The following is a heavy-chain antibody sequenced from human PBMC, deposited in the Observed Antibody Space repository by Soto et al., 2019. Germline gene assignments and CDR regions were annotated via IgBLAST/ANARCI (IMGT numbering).Heavy chain of an antibody. Sequence: GESLKISCKGSGYSFTSYWISWVRQMPGVGLEWMGSIYPGDSDTKYSPSFQGHVTISADKSISTAYLQWSSLKASDTAIYYCARLRQQWLAPLDYWGQGTRVTVSS. CDR3: ARLRQQWLAPLDY. CDR1: GYSFTSYW. D-gene: IGHD6-19*01. CDR2: IYPGDSDT. V-gene: IGHV5-51*01. J-gene: IGHJ4*02.